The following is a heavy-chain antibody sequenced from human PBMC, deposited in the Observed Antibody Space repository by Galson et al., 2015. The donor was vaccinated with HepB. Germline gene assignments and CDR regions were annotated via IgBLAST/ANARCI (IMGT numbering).Heavy chain of an antibody. CDR1: GFTFSDYY. CDR3: ARDISYYDSSGYGPFDY. D-gene: IGHD3-22*01. V-gene: IGHV3-11*06. J-gene: IGHJ4*02. Sequence: SLRLSCAASGFTFSDYYMSWIRQAPGKGLEWVSYISSSSSYTNYADSVKGRFTISRDNAKNSLYLQMNSLRAEDTAVYYCARDISYYDSSGYGPFDYWGQGTLVTVSS. CDR2: ISSSSSYT.